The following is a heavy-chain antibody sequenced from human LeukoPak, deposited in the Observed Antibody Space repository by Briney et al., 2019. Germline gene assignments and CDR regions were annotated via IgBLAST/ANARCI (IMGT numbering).Heavy chain of an antibody. Sequence: SQTLSLTCSVSGGSISTGGYSWTWIRQSAEKGLEWIGRISTRGSTTYNPSLESRVSISLDTSKNQFSLKLNSVTAADTAVYYCAKSFWISGWYVGFDSWGQGTLVTVSS. CDR2: ISTRGST. CDR3: AKSFWISGWYVGFDS. J-gene: IGHJ4*02. CDR1: GGSISTGGYS. V-gene: IGHV4-61*02. D-gene: IGHD6-19*01.